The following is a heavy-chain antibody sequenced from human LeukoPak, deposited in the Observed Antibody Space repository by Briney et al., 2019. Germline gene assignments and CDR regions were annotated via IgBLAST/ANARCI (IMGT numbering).Heavy chain of an antibody. J-gene: IGHJ4*02. Sequence: QAGGSLRLSCVASGFPFRSYAMTWVRQTPGKGLESVSVITDDEDTYYADSVKGRFTISRDNSQNTVFLQMNSLRVEDTAVYYCAKVDYWSPENYFDSWDQGTLVTVSS. CDR3: AKVDYWSPENYFDS. CDR2: ITDDEDT. CDR1: GFPFRSYA. V-gene: IGHV3-23*01. D-gene: IGHD1-1*01.